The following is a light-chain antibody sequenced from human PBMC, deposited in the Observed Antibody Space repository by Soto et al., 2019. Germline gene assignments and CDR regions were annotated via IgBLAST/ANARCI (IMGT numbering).Light chain of an antibody. V-gene: IGKV3-20*01. CDR2: GAS. J-gene: IGKJ2*02. Sequence: DIVMTQSPGTLSLSPGERATLSCRASQSVSSSYFAWYQKKPGQAHRLIIYGASIKASGMPDRFSGSGSGTDFTLIISRLGPEDSAVYYCQHYGPSPPSRSTFGQGTKLEIK. CDR1: QSVSSSY. CDR3: QHYGPSPPSRST.